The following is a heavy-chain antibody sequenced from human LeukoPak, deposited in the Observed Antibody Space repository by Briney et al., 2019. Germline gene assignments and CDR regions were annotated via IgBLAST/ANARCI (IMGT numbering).Heavy chain of an antibody. V-gene: IGHV3-30-3*01. D-gene: IGHD3-10*01. CDR1: GFTFSSYA. Sequence: GRSLRLSCAASGFTFSSYAMHWVRQAPGKGLEWVAVISYDGSNKYYADSVKGRFTISRDNSKNTLYLQMNSLRAEDTAVYYCARIEEGVRGVTYYFDYWGQGTLVTVSS. CDR2: ISYDGSNK. CDR3: ARIEEGVRGVTYYFDY. J-gene: IGHJ4*02.